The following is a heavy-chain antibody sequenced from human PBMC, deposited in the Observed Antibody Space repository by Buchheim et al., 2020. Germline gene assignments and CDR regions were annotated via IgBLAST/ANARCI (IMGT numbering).Heavy chain of an antibody. V-gene: IGHV3-74*01. Sequence: EVQLVESGGGLVQPGGSLRLSCAASGFTFSSYWMHWVRQAPGKGLVWVSRINSDGSSTSYADSVKGRFTISKDNAKNTLYLQMNSLRAEDTAVYYYARGIVVVPAAMGRYYGMDVWGQGTT. D-gene: IGHD2-2*01. CDR1: GFTFSSYW. J-gene: IGHJ6*02. CDR3: ARGIVVVPAAMGRYYGMDV. CDR2: INSDGSST.